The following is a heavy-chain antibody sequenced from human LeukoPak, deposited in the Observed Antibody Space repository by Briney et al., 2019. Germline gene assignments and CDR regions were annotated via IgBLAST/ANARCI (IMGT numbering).Heavy chain of an antibody. CDR3: ARTATPSYFDY. Sequence: PSETLSPTCAVSGYSISSGYYWGWIRQPPGKGLEWIGSIYHSGSTYYNPSLKSRVTISVDTSKNQFSLKLSSVTAADTAVYYCARTATPSYFDYWGQGTLVTVSS. D-gene: IGHD5-18*01. CDR1: GYSISSGYY. J-gene: IGHJ4*02. V-gene: IGHV4-38-2*01. CDR2: IYHSGST.